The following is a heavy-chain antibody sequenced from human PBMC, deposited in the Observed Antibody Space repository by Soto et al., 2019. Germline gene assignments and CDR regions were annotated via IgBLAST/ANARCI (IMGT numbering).Heavy chain of an antibody. D-gene: IGHD6-13*01. CDR1: GGSISTYY. Sequence: SETLSLTCTVSGGSISTYYWNWIRQPAGKGLEWIGRIDTSGNANYNPSLKSRVTMSIDTSKKQFSLKPTSVTAADTAVYYCARYSSNWFQTEGMDVWGQGTTVTV. V-gene: IGHV4-4*07. CDR3: ARYSSNWFQTEGMDV. J-gene: IGHJ6*02. CDR2: IDTSGNA.